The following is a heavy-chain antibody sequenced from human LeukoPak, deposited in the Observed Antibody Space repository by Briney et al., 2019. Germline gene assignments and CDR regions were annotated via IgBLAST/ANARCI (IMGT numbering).Heavy chain of an antibody. V-gene: IGHV4-34*01. Sequence: PSETLSLTCAVYGGSFSRYYWGWIRQSPGKGLEWIAEIDHRGDTNYNPSVKSRVTISVDTSKNQFSLRVRSLSAADTAVYYCARGATISETGYFDFWGQGTLVTVSS. J-gene: IGHJ4*03. D-gene: IGHD5-24*01. CDR2: IDHRGDT. CDR1: GGSFSRYY. CDR3: ARGATISETGYFDF.